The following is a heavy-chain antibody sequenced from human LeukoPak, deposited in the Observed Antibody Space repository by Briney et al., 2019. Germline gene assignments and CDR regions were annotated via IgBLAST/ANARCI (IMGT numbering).Heavy chain of an antibody. D-gene: IGHD6-19*01. J-gene: IGHJ1*01. V-gene: IGHV4-34*01. CDR2: IYYSGST. CDR3: ARPVLAVAGKNILEEYFQH. CDR1: GGSFSGYY. Sequence: SETLSLTCAVYGGSFSGYYWGWIRQPPGKGLEWIGSIYYSGSTYYNPSLKSRVTISVDTSKNQFSLKLSSVTAADTAVYYCARPVLAVAGKNILEEYFQHWGQGTLVTVSS.